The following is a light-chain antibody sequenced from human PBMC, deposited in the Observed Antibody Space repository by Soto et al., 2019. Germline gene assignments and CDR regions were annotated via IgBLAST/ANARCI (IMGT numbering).Light chain of an antibody. CDR1: QSVKSN. CDR3: QQYVNLPIT. Sequence: DTVMTQSQAPLSVSPGERATLSCRASQSVKSNLAWYQQNPGQAPRLLIYGAATRATGISARFSGSGSGTEFTLTISSRQSEDFTVYYCQQYVNLPITFGQGTRLEIK. CDR2: GAA. V-gene: IGKV3-15*01. J-gene: IGKJ5*01.